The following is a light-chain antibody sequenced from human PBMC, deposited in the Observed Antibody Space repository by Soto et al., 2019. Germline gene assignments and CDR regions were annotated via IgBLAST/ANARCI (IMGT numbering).Light chain of an antibody. CDR1: QAISNY. CDR2: DAS. Sequence: DIQMTQSPSSLSASVGDRVTITCQASQAISNYLNWYQQKPGKAPKLLIYDASNLETGVPSRFSGSGSGTDFTFTISSLQPEDIATYYCQQDDNLPRQAFGQGTKVEIK. CDR3: QQDDNLPRQA. V-gene: IGKV1-33*01. J-gene: IGKJ1*01.